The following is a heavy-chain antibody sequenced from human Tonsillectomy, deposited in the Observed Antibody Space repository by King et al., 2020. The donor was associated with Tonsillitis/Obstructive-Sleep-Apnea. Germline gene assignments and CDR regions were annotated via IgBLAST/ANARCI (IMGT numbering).Heavy chain of an antibody. D-gene: IGHD2-2*02. Sequence: QLVQSGAEVKKPGESLKISCKGSGYSFSEYWIAWVRQMPGKGLEWMGIIYPDDSDTRYSPSFQGQVTISVDKSISTAYLQWSSLKASDTAIYYCARRRDVVVPAAIAGWFDPWGQGTLVTVSS. CDR3: ARRRDVVVPAAIAGWFDP. V-gene: IGHV5-51*01. CDR2: IYPDDSDT. CDR1: GYSFSEYW. J-gene: IGHJ5*02.